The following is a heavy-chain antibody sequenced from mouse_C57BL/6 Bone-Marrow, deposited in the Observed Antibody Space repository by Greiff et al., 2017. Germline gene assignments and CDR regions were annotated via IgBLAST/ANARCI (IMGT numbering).Heavy chain of an antibody. J-gene: IGHJ2*01. D-gene: IGHD2-5*01. CDR2: IDPTDSNT. Sequence: QVQLQQPGAELVKPGASVKLSCKASGYTFTSYWMQWVKQRPGQGLEWIGEIDPTDSNTNNNPKFKGKAPLTVATASSTAYMQLSSLTSEDSAVYYCARSAYYSNYVGTYFDYWGQGTTLTVSS. CDR3: ARSAYYSNYVGTYFDY. V-gene: IGHV1-50*01. CDR1: GYTFTSYW.